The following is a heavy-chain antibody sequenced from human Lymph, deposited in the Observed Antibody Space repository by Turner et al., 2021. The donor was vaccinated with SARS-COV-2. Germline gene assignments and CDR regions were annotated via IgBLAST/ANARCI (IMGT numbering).Heavy chain of an antibody. CDR2: MSSNGGST. J-gene: IGHJ1*01. CDR3: VKDGVQGGGLAVAGAIVCSIQH. V-gene: IGHV3-64D*06. D-gene: IGHD6-19*01. Sequence: EAQLVESGVGVVWPGGSLRLACPSSASTYTSYAMHWVGQASGKGLEYVSAMSSNGGSTYYAGSVKGRFTISRDNSKNARYLKMSSLGAEDTAVYYCVKDGVQGGGLAVAGAIVCSIQHWGQGTLVTVSS. CDR1: ASTYTSYA.